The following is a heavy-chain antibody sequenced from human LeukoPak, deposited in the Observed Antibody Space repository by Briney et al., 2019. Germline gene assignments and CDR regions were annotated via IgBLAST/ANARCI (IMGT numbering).Heavy chain of an antibody. CDR2: INHSGST. Sequence: SETLSLTCAVYGGSFSGYYWSWIRQPPGKGLEWIGEINHSGSTNYNPSLKSRVTISVDTSTNQFSLKLSSVPAADTAVYYCARAHFGSGSYYYYYGMDVWGQGTPVTVSS. CDR1: GGSFSGYY. D-gene: IGHD3-10*01. J-gene: IGHJ6*02. V-gene: IGHV4-34*01. CDR3: ARAHFGSGSYYYYYGMDV.